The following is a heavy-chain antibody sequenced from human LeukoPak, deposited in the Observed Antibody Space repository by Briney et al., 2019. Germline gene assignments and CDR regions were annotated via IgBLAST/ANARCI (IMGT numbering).Heavy chain of an antibody. V-gene: IGHV3-33*08. CDR3: ARVETLGYCSGGSCYDADAFDI. Sequence: PGGSLRLSCAASRFTVSSYGMHWVRQAPGKGLEWVAVIWYDGSNKYYADSVKGRFTISRDNSKNTLYLQMNSLRAEDTAVYYCARVETLGYCSGGSCYDADAFDIWGQGTMVTVSS. CDR1: RFTVSSYG. J-gene: IGHJ3*02. CDR2: IWYDGSNK. D-gene: IGHD2-15*01.